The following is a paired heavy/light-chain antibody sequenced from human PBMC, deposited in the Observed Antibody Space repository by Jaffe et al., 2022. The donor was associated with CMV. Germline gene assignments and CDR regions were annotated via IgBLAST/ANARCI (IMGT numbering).Light chain of an antibody. CDR3: QQRSDWPLT. J-gene: IGKJ4*01. CDR1: QSVRSF. Sequence: EIVLTQSPATLSLSPGERATLSCRASQSVRSFLAWYQQKPGQAPRLLIYDVSNRATGTPARFSGSGSGTDFTLTISSLEPEDFAVYYCQQRSDWPLTFGGGTKVEIK. V-gene: IGKV3-11*01. CDR2: DVS.
Heavy chain of an antibody. V-gene: IGHV4-39*01. J-gene: IGHJ5*02. CDR2: IYYSGKT. CDR3: ARQDLELGRVSWFDP. Sequence: QLQLQESGPGLVKPSETLSLTCTVSGGSLSSSNYYWVWIRQPPGEGLEWIGSIYYSGKTFYNPSLKSRLSMSVDMSRDQFSLKLSSVTAADTAVYYCARQDLELGRVSWFDPWGQGTLVTASS. D-gene: IGHD1-7*01. CDR1: GGSLSSSNYY.